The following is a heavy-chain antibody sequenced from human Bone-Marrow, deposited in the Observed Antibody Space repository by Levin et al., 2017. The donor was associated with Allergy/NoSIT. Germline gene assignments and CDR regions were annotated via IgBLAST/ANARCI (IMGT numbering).Heavy chain of an antibody. J-gene: IGHJ6*03. Sequence: PGGSLRLSCAASGFTFSNVYMSWVRQAPGKGLEWVGRIKSKSEDGTADYAAPVRGRFTISRDDSKNTLYLQMNSLKTEDTAVYYCTTYRAYMDVWGKGTTVTVSS. D-gene: IGHD3-10*01. CDR2: IKSKSEDGTA. V-gene: IGHV3-15*01. CDR3: TTYRAYMDV. CDR1: GFTFSNVY.